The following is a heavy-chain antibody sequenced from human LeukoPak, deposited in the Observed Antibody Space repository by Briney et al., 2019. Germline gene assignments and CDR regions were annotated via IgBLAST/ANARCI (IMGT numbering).Heavy chain of an antibody. D-gene: IGHD6-19*01. CDR2: TYYSGTT. CDR3: ARYDSGWHLFDY. J-gene: IGHJ4*02. CDR1: GGSISSRSYY. V-gene: IGHV4-39*01. Sequence: PSETLSLTCTVSGGSISSRSYYWGWIRQPPGKGLEWIGSTYYSGTTYYNPSLKSRVTISVDTSKNQFSLKLSSVTAADTAVYYCARYDSGWHLFDYWGQGTLVTVSS.